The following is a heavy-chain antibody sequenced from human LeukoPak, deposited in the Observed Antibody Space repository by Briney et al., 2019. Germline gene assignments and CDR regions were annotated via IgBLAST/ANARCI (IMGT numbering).Heavy chain of an antibody. CDR2: MSGGST. V-gene: IGHV3-23*01. J-gene: IGHJ4*02. CDR3: VKAGTTVH. D-gene: IGHD4-17*01. Sequence: GGSLRLSCAASGFTFSNYAMTWVRQAPGKRLEWVSSMSGGSTKYADSVKGRFTISRDNSKNTLYLQMNSLRAEDTALYYCVKAGTTVHWGQGTLVTVSS. CDR1: GFTFSNYA.